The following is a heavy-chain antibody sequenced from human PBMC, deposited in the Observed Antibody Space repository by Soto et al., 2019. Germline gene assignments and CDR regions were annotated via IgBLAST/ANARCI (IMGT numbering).Heavy chain of an antibody. J-gene: IGHJ3*02. CDR2: INPSGGST. D-gene: IGHD3-9*01. CDR1: GYTFTSYD. CDR3: ARAYRNILAGDADAFEI. V-gene: IGHV1-46*03. Sequence: ASVKVSCKASGYTFTSYDMHWVRQAPGQGLEWMGIINPSGGSTSYAQKFQGRVTMTRDTSTSTVYMELSSLRSEDTSVYYCARAYRNILAGDADAFEIWGQGTRVT.